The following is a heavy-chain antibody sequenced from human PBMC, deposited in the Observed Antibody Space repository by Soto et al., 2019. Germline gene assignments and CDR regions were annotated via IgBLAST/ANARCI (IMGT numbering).Heavy chain of an antibody. D-gene: IGHD4-17*01. Sequence: QVQLVESGGGLAKPGGSLRLSCAASGFTFSDYYMSCIRQAPGKGLEWVSYISSSGSTIYYADSVKGRFTISRDNAKNALYLQMNSLRAEDTAVYYCASGVDYGDPNDYWGQGTLVTVSS. J-gene: IGHJ4*02. CDR3: ASGVDYGDPNDY. CDR1: GFTFSDYY. CDR2: ISSSGSTI. V-gene: IGHV3-11*01.